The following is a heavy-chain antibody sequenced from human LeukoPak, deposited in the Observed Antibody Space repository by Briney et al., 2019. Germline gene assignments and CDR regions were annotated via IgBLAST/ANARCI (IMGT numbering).Heavy chain of an antibody. J-gene: IGHJ4*02. CDR2: IYTSGST. CDR1: GGSISSYY. CDR3: ARGMGTTYHDYVWGSYRYDYFDY. Sequence: PSETLSLTCTVSGGSISSYYWSWIRQPAGKGLEWIGRIYTSGSTNYNPSLKSRVTMSVDTSKNQFSLKLSSVTAADTAVYYCARGMGTTYHDYVWGSYRYDYFDYWGQGTLVTVSS. D-gene: IGHD3-16*02. V-gene: IGHV4-4*07.